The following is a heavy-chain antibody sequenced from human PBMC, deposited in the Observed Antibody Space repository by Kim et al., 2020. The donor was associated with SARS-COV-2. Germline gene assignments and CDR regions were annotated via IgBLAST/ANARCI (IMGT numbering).Heavy chain of an antibody. V-gene: IGHV1-46*01. D-gene: IGHD3-22*01. J-gene: IGHJ4*02. CDR1: GYTFTSYY. Sequence: ASVKVSCKASGYTFTSYYMHWVRQAPGQGLEWMGIINPSGGSTSYAQKFQGRVTMTRDTSTSTVYMELSSLRSEDTAVYYCARTSNYYDSSGWCDYWGQGTLVTVSS. CDR2: INPSGGST. CDR3: ARTSNYYDSSGWCDY.